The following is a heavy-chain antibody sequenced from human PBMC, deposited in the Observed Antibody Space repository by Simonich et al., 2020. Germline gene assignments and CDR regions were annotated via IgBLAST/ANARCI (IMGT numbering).Heavy chain of an antibody. CDR1: GGSFSGYY. CDR3: ARGKNYDILTGGWYFDL. J-gene: IGHJ2*01. V-gene: IGHV4-34*01. CDR2: INHRGST. D-gene: IGHD3-9*01. Sequence: QVQLQQWGAGLLKPSETLSLTCAVYGGSFSGYYWSWIRQPPGKGLEWIGEINHRGSTNDNPSLKSRVTISVDTSKNQFSLKLSSVTAADTAVYYCARGKNYDILTGGWYFDLWGRGTLVTVSS.